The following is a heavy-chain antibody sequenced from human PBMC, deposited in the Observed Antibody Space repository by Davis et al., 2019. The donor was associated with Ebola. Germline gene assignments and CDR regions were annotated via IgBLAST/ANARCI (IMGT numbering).Heavy chain of an antibody. CDR3: AAYIAVAGNWFDP. D-gene: IGHD6-19*01. J-gene: IGHJ5*02. CDR2: IKQDGSEK. CDR1: GFTFSSYW. V-gene: IGHV3-7*01. Sequence: GESLKISCAASGFTFSSYWMSWVRQAPGKGLEWVANIKQDGSEKYYVDSVKGRFTISRDNAKNSLYLQMNSLRAEDTAVYYCAAYIAVAGNWFDPWGQGTLVIVSS.